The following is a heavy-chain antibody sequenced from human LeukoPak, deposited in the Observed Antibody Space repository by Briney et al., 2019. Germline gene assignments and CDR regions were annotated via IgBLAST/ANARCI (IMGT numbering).Heavy chain of an antibody. CDR2: ISSSSSYI. Sequence: GGSLRLSCAASGFTFSSYAMHWVRQAPGKGLEWVSSISSSSSYIYYADSVKGRSTISRDNAKNSLYLQMNSLRAEDTAVYYCARVPYCSSTSCLSPGGYWGQGTLVTVSS. J-gene: IGHJ4*02. CDR1: GFTFSSYA. V-gene: IGHV3-21*01. CDR3: ARVPYCSSTSCLSPGGY. D-gene: IGHD2-2*01.